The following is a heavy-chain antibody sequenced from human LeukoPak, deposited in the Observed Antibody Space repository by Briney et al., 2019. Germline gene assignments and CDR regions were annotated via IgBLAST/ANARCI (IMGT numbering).Heavy chain of an antibody. V-gene: IGHV1-2*06. CDR3: ARGGDIVVVPAAELDY. CDR2: INPNSGGT. CDR1: GYTFTGYY. J-gene: IGHJ4*02. D-gene: IGHD2-2*01. Sequence: ASVKVSCKASGYTFTGYYMHWVRQAPGQGLEWMGRINPNSGGTNYAQKFQGRVTMTRDTSISTAYMELSRLRSDDTAVYYCARGGDIVVVPAAELDYWGQGTLVTVSS.